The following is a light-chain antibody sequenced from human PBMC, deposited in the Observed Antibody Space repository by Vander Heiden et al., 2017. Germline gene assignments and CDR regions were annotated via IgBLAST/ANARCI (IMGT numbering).Light chain of an antibody. V-gene: IGLV3-19*01. J-gene: IGLJ1*01. Sequence: SSELTQDPAVSVALGQPVRITCQGDSLKKYYTTWYQQKPGQAPVLVIYPKNNRPSGIPDRFSASSSGNTASLTITGTQAEDEADYYCHSRDTTGNHYVFGTGTKVTVL. CDR3: HSRDTTGNHYV. CDR2: PKN. CDR1: SLKKYY.